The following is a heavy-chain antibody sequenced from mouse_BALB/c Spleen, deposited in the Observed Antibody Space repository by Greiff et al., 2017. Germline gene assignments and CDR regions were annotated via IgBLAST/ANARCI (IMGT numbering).Heavy chain of an antibody. Sequence: EVKLVESGGGLVKPGGSLKLSCAASGFTFSSYAMSWVRQTPEKRLEWVATISSGGSYTYYPDSVKGRFTISRDNAKNTLYLQMSSLRSEDTAMYYCARQSGNYEGYYFDYWGQGTTRTVAS. V-gene: IGHV5-9-3*01. CDR1: GFTFSSYA. J-gene: IGHJ2*01. CDR3: ARQSGNYEGYYFDY. D-gene: IGHD2-1*01. CDR2: ISSGGSYT.